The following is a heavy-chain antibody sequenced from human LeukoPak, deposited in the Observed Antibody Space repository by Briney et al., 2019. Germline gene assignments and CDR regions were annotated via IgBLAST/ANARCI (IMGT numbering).Heavy chain of an antibody. Sequence: SETLSLTCTVSGGSISSGGYYWSWIRQHPGNGLEWIGYIYYSGSTYYNPSLKSRVTISVDTSKNQFSLKLSSVTAADTAVYYCARAGRLTVTPRDWGQGTLVTVSS. CDR2: IYYSGST. D-gene: IGHD4-17*01. CDR3: ARAGRLTVTPRD. CDR1: GGSISSGGYY. V-gene: IGHV4-31*03. J-gene: IGHJ4*02.